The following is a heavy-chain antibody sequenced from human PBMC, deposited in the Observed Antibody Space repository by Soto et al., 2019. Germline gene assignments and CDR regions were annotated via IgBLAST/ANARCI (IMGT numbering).Heavy chain of an antibody. V-gene: IGHV3-23*01. CDR2: ISGTGNST. J-gene: IGHJ4*02. CDR3: AKDAGHQWRFDS. CDR1: GFTFSSYA. D-gene: IGHD6-19*01. Sequence: EVQLLESGGGLIQPGGSLRLSCAASGFTFSSYAMSWVRQVPGKGLEWVSGISGTGNSTYYADSVKGRFFISRDSSKNTVYLQMNSLRAEDTAIYYWAKDAGHQWRFDSWGQGALVTVSS.